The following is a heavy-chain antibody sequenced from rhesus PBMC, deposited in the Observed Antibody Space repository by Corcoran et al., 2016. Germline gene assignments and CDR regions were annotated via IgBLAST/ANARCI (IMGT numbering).Heavy chain of an antibody. Sequence: EVQLVESGGDLVQPGGSLRLSCAASGFTFNTFDMSWVRQAPGKGLEWVSYISYTGKTIYDADSVKGRFTISRDNARNSLSLQMSSLRAEDTAVYYCTRAGDWNDVIRFDVWGPGVLVTVSS. J-gene: IGHJ5-1*01. CDR1: GFTFNTFD. CDR2: ISYTGKTI. CDR3: TRAGDWNDVIRFDV. D-gene: IGHD1-7*02. V-gene: IGHV3-136*01.